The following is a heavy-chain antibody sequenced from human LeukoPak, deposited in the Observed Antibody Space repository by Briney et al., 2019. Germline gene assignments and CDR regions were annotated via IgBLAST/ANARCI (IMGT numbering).Heavy chain of an antibody. J-gene: IGHJ3*01. Sequence: SETLSLTCTVSGGSISSYYWSWIRQSPGKGLEWIGYIYYSGSTNYNPSLKSRVTISVDTSKNQFSLKLSSVTAADTAVYYCARGPRNYCSGGSCYIYAWGQGTMVTVSS. CDR2: IYYSGST. CDR1: GGSISSYY. CDR3: ARGPRNYCSGGSCYIYA. D-gene: IGHD2-15*01. V-gene: IGHV4-59*12.